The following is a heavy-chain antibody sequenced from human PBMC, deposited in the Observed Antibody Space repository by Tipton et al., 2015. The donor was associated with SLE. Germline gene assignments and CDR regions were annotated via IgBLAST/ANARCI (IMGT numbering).Heavy chain of an antibody. CDR2: IYSSGST. J-gene: IGHJ4*02. V-gene: IGHV4-59*01. CDR1: GGSISSYF. Sequence: GLVKPSETLSLTCTVSGGSISSYFWTWIRQPPGKGLEWIGHIYSSGSTSYNPSLKSRVTISIDTSKNQFSLKLSSVTAADTAVYYCARRSDLDYWGQGALVTVSS. CDR3: ARRSDLDY.